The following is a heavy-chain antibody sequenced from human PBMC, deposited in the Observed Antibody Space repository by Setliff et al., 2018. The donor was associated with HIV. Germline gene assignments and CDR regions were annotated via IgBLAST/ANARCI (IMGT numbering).Heavy chain of an antibody. V-gene: IGHV4-34*01. Sequence: PSETLSLTCAVYSGSFSGYYWSWIRQPPGKGLEWIGEINHSGGTYYNPSLNSRVTISVDTSRNQFSLKLTSVTAADTALYFCARLGDSGYDFRGYFDYWGQGKLVTVSS. CDR2: INHSGGT. CDR1: SGSFSGYY. D-gene: IGHD5-12*01. J-gene: IGHJ4*02. CDR3: ARLGDSGYDFRGYFDY.